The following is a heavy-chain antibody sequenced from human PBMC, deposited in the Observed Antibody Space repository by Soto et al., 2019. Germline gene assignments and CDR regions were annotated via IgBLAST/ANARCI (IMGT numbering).Heavy chain of an antibody. CDR1: GFTFSSYA. CDR3: AREVGSITMIVVVTAYYGMDV. Sequence: QVQLVESGGGVVQPGRSLRLSCAASGFTFSSYAMHWVRQAPGKGLEWVAVISYDGSNKYYADSVKGRFTISRDNSKNTLYLQMNSLRAEDTAVYYCAREVGSITMIVVVTAYYGMDVW. D-gene: IGHD3-22*01. J-gene: IGHJ6*01. V-gene: IGHV3-30-3*01. CDR2: ISYDGSNK.